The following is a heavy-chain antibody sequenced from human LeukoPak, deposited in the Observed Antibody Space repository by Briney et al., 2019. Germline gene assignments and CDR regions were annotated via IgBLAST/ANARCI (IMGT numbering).Heavy chain of an antibody. J-gene: IGHJ4*02. V-gene: IGHV3-23*01. CDR3: AKEAYSGYDLGYFDY. D-gene: IGHD5-12*01. CDR1: GFTFSSYA. Sequence: GGSLRLSCAASGFTFSSYAMSWVRQAPGKGLDLDSGISGSGGSTYYADSVKGRFTISRDNSKNTLYLQMNSLRAEDTAVYYCAKEAYSGYDLGYFDYWGQGTLVTVSS. CDR2: ISGSGGST.